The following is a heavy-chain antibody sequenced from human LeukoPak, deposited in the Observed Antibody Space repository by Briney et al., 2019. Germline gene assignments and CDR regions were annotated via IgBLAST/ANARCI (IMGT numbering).Heavy chain of an antibody. D-gene: IGHD3-22*01. CDR1: GYTFTGYY. Sequence: GASVKVSCKASGYTFTGYYMHWVRQAPAQGLEGMGWINPNSGGTNYAQKFQGRVTIPRDTSISTAYMELSRLRSDDTAVYSCARVQYYSDSSGSFDPWGQGTLVTVSS. V-gene: IGHV1-2*02. CDR2: INPNSGGT. J-gene: IGHJ5*02. CDR3: ARVQYYSDSSGSFDP.